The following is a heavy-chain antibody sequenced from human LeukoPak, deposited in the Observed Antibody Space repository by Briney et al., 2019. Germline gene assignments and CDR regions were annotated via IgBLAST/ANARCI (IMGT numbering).Heavy chain of an antibody. J-gene: IGHJ4*02. CDR1: GFTFSSYA. D-gene: IGHD3-3*01. Sequence: PGGSLRLSCAASGFTFSSYAMSWVRQAPGKGLEWVSAISGSGGSTYYADSVKGRFTISRDNSKNTLYLQMNSLGAEDTAVYYCARGRPIGVTPPFDYWGQGTLVTVSS. V-gene: IGHV3-23*01. CDR2: ISGSGGST. CDR3: ARGRPIGVTPPFDY.